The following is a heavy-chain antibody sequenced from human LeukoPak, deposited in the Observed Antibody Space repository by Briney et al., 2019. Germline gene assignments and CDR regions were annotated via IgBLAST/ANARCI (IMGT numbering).Heavy chain of an antibody. CDR3: ARGRTYYDFWSGYHTPDYFDY. J-gene: IGHJ4*02. D-gene: IGHD3-3*01. CDR2: ISSSGSTI. CDR1: GFTFSSYA. V-gene: IGHV3-11*01. Sequence: PGGSLRLSCAASGFTFSSYAMSWIRQAPGKGLEWVSYISSSGSTIYYADSVKGRFTISRDNAKNSLYLQMNSLRAEDTAVYYCARGRTYYDFWSGYHTPDYFDYWGQGTLVTVSS.